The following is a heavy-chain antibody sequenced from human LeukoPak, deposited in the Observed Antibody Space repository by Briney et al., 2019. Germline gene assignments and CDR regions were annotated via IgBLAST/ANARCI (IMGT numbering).Heavy chain of an antibody. Sequence: GGSLRLSCAASGFAFSDYWMTWVRQAPGKGLEWVANIKKDGSEPRYVDSVKGRFTVSRDKAKNSLYLQMNSLRIEDTALYYCAKSGGDSGYRPMDVWGQGTMVTVSS. CDR2: IKKDGSEP. V-gene: IGHV3-7*01. D-gene: IGHD3-22*01. CDR1: GFAFSDYW. CDR3: AKSGGDSGYRPMDV. J-gene: IGHJ3*01.